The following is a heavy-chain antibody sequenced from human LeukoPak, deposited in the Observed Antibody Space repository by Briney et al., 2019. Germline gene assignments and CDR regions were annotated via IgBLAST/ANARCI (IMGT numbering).Heavy chain of an antibody. Sequence: GGSLRLSCAASGFTFSSYSMNWIRQAPGKGLEWVSSISSSTSYIYYADSVKGRFTISKDNAKNSLYLQMNSLRAGDTAVYYCARAGGSTVSHSDYWGQGTLVTVSS. CDR3: ARAGGSTVSHSDY. CDR2: ISSSTSYI. D-gene: IGHD4-17*01. V-gene: IGHV3-21*01. CDR1: GFTFSSYS. J-gene: IGHJ4*02.